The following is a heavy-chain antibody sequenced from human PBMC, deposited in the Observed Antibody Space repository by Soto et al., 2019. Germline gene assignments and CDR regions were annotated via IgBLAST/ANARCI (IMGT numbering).Heavy chain of an antibody. CDR3: STGGDGYNYYYYYGMDV. Sequence: VQLVESGGGLVKPGGSLRLSCAASGFTFSNAWMNWVRQAPGKGLEWVGRIKSKTDGGTTDYAAPVKGRFAISRDDSKNTLYLQMNSLKTEDTAVYYCSTGGDGYNYYYYYGMDVWGQGTTVTVSS. D-gene: IGHD5-12*01. V-gene: IGHV3-15*07. J-gene: IGHJ6*02. CDR2: IKSKTDGGTT. CDR1: GFTFSNAW.